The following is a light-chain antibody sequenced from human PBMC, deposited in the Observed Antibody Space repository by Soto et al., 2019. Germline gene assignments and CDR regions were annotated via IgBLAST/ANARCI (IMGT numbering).Light chain of an antibody. V-gene: IGKV3-20*01. CDR3: QQYGSSPPIT. CDR1: QSLNSSY. Sequence: DIVLTQSPGTLSLSPGERATLSCRASQSLNSSYLAWYQQKPGQAPRLLIYDASSRATGIPDRFSGSGSGTDFTPTISRLEPEDSAVYYCQQYGSSPPITFGQGTRLEIK. CDR2: DAS. J-gene: IGKJ5*01.